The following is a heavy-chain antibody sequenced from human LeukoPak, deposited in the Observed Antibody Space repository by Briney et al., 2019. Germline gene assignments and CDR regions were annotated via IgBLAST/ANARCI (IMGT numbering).Heavy chain of an antibody. Sequence: ASVKVPCKASGYTFTSYGISWVRQAPGQGLEWMGWISAYNGNTNYAQKLQGRVTMTTDTSTSTAYMELRSLRSDDTAVYYCARDPKITMARGVIGPLYYYYGMDVWGQGTTVTVYS. D-gene: IGHD3-10*01. CDR3: ARDPKITMARGVIGPLYYYYGMDV. V-gene: IGHV1-18*01. CDR1: GYTFTSYG. CDR2: ISAYNGNT. J-gene: IGHJ6*02.